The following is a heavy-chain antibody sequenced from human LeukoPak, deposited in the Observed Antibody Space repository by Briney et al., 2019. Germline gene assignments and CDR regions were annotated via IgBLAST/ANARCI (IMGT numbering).Heavy chain of an antibody. J-gene: IGHJ3*02. CDR3: ARESLGSYNRVVIVARGHDAFDI. Sequence: ASVKVSCKASGYTFTNNFMHWVRQAPGQGLEWMGIINPSGDNTWYAQKFQGRVTMTRDTSTSTVYMELSSLRSEETAVYYCARESLGSYNRVVIVARGHDAFDIWGQGTMVTVSS. CDR2: INPSGDNT. D-gene: IGHD3-3*01. CDR1: GYTFTNNF. V-gene: IGHV1-46*01.